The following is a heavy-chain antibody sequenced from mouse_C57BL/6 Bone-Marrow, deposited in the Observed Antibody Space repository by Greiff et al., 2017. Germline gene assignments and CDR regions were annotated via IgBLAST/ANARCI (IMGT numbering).Heavy chain of an antibody. J-gene: IGHJ4*01. CDR2: IDPENGDT. V-gene: IGHV14-4*01. CDR1: GFNIKDDY. CDR3: TPYYGNYLYAMDY. Sequence: EVQRVESGAELVRPGASVKLSCTASGFNIKDDYMHWVKQRPEQGLEWIGWIDPENGDTEYASKFQGKATITADTSSNTAYLQLSSLTSEDTAVYYCTPYYGNYLYAMDYWGQGTSVTVSS. D-gene: IGHD2-10*01.